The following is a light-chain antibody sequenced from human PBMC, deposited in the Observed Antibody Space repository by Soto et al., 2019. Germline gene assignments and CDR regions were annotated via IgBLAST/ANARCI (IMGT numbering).Light chain of an antibody. J-gene: IGKJ1*01. Sequence: VVTQSPATLYVPTGERATLSCSTSESVGSHFAWYQHKPGQPPRLLIYYASTRATGIPARFYGSGSGTDFTLTISSLQSEDLAIYYCQQDNKWPGWTFGQGTKVEIK. V-gene: IGKV3-15*01. CDR2: YAS. CDR1: ESVGSH. CDR3: QQDNKWPGWT.